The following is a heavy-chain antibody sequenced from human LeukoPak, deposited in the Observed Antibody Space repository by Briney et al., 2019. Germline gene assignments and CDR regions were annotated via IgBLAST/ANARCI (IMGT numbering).Heavy chain of an antibody. D-gene: IGHD1-1*01. CDR1: GFTFSSYA. V-gene: IGHV3-23*01. CDR3: AKRGGTTGTQAHLDY. CDR2: ISGSGGST. J-gene: IGHJ4*02. Sequence: GGSLRLSCAASGFTFSSYAVSWVRQAPGKGLEWVSAISGSGGSTYYADSVKGRFTISRDNSKNTLYLQMNSLRAEDTAVYYCAKRGGTTGTQAHLDYWGQGTLVTVSS.